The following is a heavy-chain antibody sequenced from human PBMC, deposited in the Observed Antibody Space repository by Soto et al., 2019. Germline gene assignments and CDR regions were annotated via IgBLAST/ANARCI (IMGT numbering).Heavy chain of an antibody. CDR3: ARGGGSRYYDILTGYYPNDY. J-gene: IGHJ4*02. V-gene: IGHV3-72*01. CDR2: TRNKANSYTT. D-gene: IGHD3-9*01. CDR1: GFTFSDHY. Sequence: GGSLRLSCAASGFTFSDHYMDWVRQAPGKGLEWVGRTRNKANSYTTEYAASVKGRFTISRDDSKNSLYLQMNSLKTEDTAVYYCARGGGSRYYDILTGYYPNDYWGQGTLVTVSS.